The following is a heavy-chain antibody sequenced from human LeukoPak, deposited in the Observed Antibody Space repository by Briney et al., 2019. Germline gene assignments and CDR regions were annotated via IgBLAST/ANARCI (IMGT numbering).Heavy chain of an antibody. V-gene: IGHV5-51*01. J-gene: IGHJ4*02. Sequence: GESLKISCKGSGYSFTSYWIGWVRQMPGKRLEWMGIIYPSDSDTRYSPSFQGQVIISADKSISTAYLQWSSLKASDTAVYYCARGSDRATITYSYWGQGTLVTVSS. D-gene: IGHD5-24*01. CDR1: GYSFTSYW. CDR3: ARGSDRATITYSY. CDR2: IYPSDSDT.